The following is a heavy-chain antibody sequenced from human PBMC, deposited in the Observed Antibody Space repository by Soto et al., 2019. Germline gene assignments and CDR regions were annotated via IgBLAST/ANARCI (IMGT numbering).Heavy chain of an antibody. Sequence: EVQLVESGGGLVQPGGSLRLSCAASGFTFSDHYMDWVRQAPGKGLEWVARSRNRVNSYTTEYAASVKDRFTISRDESTSGLYLQMNSMIIEETSVYYCTRGLLGGAPSSSVPGMEGWGPGTRVNVSS. J-gene: IGHJ6*01. CDR3: TRGLLGGAPSSSVPGMEG. CDR1: GFTFSDHY. CDR2: SRNRVNSYTT. D-gene: IGHD1-26*01. V-gene: IGHV3-72*01.